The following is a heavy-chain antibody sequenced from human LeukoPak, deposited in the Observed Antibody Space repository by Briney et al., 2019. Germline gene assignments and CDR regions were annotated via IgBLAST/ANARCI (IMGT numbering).Heavy chain of an antibody. J-gene: IGHJ4*02. Sequence: GGSLRLSCAAPGFSFSSNWMGWVRQAPGKGLEWVAHIKRDGSQKYYLDSVKGRFTVSRDNAKNTLYLQMNSLRAEDTAVYYCVSGSLQSGYNFDYWGQGALVTVSS. V-gene: IGHV3-7*01. D-gene: IGHD3-3*01. CDR1: GFSFSSNW. CDR3: VSGSLQSGYNFDY. CDR2: IKRDGSQK.